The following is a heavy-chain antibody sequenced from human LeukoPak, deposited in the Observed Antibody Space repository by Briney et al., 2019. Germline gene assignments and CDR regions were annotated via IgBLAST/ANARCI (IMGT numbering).Heavy chain of an antibody. CDR3: ARGKRVDCSSTSCRYFDY. Sequence: ASVKVSCKASGYTFTSYYMHWVRQPPGQGLEGVGIINPSGGSTSYAQKFQGRVTMTRDTSTSTVYMELSSLRSEDTAVYYCARGKRVDCSSTSCRYFDYWGQGTLVTVSS. CDR2: INPSGGST. CDR1: GYTFTSYY. J-gene: IGHJ4*02. D-gene: IGHD2-2*01. V-gene: IGHV1-46*01.